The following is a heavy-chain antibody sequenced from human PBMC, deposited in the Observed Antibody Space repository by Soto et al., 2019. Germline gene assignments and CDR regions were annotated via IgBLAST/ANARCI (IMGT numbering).Heavy chain of an antibody. D-gene: IGHD6-19*01. J-gene: IGHJ4*02. CDR1: GFTFSDHY. Sequence: GGSLRLSCAASGFTFSDHYMDWVRQAPGKGLEWVGRTRNKANSYTTEYAASVKGRFTISRDDSKNSLYLQMNSLKTEDTAVYYCVSVGGKRWAPIYFLSGGEGPLVTV. CDR3: VSVGGKRWAPIYFLS. V-gene: IGHV3-72*01. CDR2: TRNKANSYTT.